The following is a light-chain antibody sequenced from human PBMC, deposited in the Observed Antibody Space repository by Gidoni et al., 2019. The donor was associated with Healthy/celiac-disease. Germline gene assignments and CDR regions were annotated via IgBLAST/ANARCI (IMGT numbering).Light chain of an antibody. CDR1: QSVSSY. CDR3: QQRSNWPRLT. CDR2: DAS. J-gene: IGKJ4*01. Sequence: EIVLTQSPATLSLSPGERATLSCRASQSVSSYLAWYQQKPGQAPRLLIYDASNRATGIPARFSGSGPGTDFTLTIGSLEPEDFAVYYCQQRSNWPRLTFGGGTKVEIK. V-gene: IGKV3-11*01.